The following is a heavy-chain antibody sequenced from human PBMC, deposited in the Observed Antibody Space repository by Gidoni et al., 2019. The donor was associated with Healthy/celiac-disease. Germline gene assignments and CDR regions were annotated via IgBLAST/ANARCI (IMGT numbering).Heavy chain of an antibody. D-gene: IGHD3-22*01. J-gene: IGHJ4*02. Sequence: QVQLQQSVPGLVKPSQTLSLTSAISGDSVSRNSAAWHWIRQSPSRGLEWLGRTYYRSKWYNDYAVSVKSRITINPDTSKNQFSLQLNSVTPEDTAVYYCARERKTYYYDSSGYPLDYWGQGTLVTVSS. CDR1: GDSVSRNSAA. CDR3: ARERKTYYYDSSGYPLDY. V-gene: IGHV6-1*01. CDR2: TYYRSKWYN.